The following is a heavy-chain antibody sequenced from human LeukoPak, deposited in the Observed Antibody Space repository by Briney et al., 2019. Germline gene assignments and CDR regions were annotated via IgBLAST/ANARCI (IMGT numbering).Heavy chain of an antibody. CDR2: ITTSDGNT. J-gene: IGHJ4*02. V-gene: IGHV3-23*01. Sequence: GGSLRLSCAASGFTFSSYTMSWVRQAPGKGLEWVSTITTSDGNTYYADSVKGRFTVSRDNSKNTLYLQMNSLRADDTAVYYCAKSVVVITFRFDDWGQGALVTVSS. CDR3: AKSVVVITFRFDD. D-gene: IGHD2-15*01. CDR1: GFTFSSYT.